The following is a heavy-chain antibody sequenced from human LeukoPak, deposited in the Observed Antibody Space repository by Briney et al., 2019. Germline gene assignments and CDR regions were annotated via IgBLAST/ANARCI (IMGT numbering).Heavy chain of an antibody. D-gene: IGHD4-17*01. CDR3: ARDPPTTVTTNAFDI. V-gene: IGHV3-21*01. CDR2: ISSSSSYI. J-gene: IGHJ3*02. CDR1: GFTFSSYS. Sequence: GGSLRLSCAASGFTFSSYSMNWVRQAPGKGLEWVSSISSSSSYIYYADSVKGRFTISRDNAKNSLYLQMNSLRAEDTAVYYCARDPPTTVTTNAFDIWGQGTMVTVSS.